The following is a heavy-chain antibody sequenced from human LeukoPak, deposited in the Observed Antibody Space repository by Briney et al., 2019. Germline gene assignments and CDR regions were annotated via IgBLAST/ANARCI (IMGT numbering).Heavy chain of an antibody. J-gene: IGHJ4*02. CDR2: ISSSSSTI. Sequence: GGSLRLSCAASGFTFSSYSMSWVRQAPGKGLEWVSYISSSSSTIYYADSVKGRFTISRDNAKNSLYLQMNSLRDEDTAVYYCASDGIAAAGMPKDYWGQGTLVTVSS. D-gene: IGHD6-13*01. V-gene: IGHV3-48*02. CDR1: GFTFSSYS. CDR3: ASDGIAAAGMPKDY.